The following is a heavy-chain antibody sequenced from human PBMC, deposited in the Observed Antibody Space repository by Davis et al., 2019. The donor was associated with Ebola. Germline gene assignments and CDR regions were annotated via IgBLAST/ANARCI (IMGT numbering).Heavy chain of an antibody. D-gene: IGHD4-23*01. CDR3: AHTRVGTGLFYFDY. J-gene: IGHJ4*02. Sequence: SGPTLVKPTQTLTLTCTFSGFSLSTSPVGVGWIRPPPGKALECLALIYWDEDKRSSPSLKSRLTITKDTSKNQVVLTMTNMDPVDTATYYCAHTRVGTGLFYFDYGGQGTLVTVSS. CDR1: GFSLSTSPVG. V-gene: IGHV2-5*02. CDR2: IYWDEDK.